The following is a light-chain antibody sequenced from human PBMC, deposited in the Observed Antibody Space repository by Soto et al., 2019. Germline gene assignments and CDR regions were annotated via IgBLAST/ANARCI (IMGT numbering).Light chain of an antibody. Sequence: QSVLTQPPSASGTPGQRVTISCSGSSSNIGSNYVYWYQQLPGTAPKLLIYRNNQRPSGVPDRFSGSKSGTSASLAISGIRSEDEADYYCAAWDDSLSAVFGGGTKLTVL. CDR2: RNN. J-gene: IGLJ2*01. V-gene: IGLV1-47*01. CDR3: AAWDDSLSAV. CDR1: SSNIGSNY.